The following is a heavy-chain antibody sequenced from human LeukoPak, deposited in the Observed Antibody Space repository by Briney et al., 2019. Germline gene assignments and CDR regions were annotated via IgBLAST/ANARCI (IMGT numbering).Heavy chain of an antibody. CDR1: GGSISSSNW. Sequence: KPSETLSLTCAVSGGSISSSNWWSWVRQPPGKGLEWIGYIDDSGNTNYNPSLRSQVTISVDRSKNQFSLKLSFVTAADTAVYYCARSDYYGSGSHTVFDAFDIWGQGTRVAVSS. V-gene: IGHV4-4*02. CDR2: IDDSGNT. CDR3: ARSDYYGSGSHTVFDAFDI. D-gene: IGHD3-10*01. J-gene: IGHJ3*02.